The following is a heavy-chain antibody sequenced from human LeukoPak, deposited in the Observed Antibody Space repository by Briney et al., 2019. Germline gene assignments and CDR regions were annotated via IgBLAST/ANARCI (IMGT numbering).Heavy chain of an antibody. CDR2: IYYSGST. J-gene: IGHJ6*02. V-gene: IGHV4-39*07. CDR1: GGSISSSSYY. D-gene: IGHD3-10*01. Sequence: SETLSLTCTVSGGSISSSSYYWGWIRQPPGKGLEWIGSIYYSGSTYYNPSLKSRVTISVDTSKNQFSLKLSSVTAADTAVYYCARDYYGSGSYHNYYYYGMDVWGQGTTVTVSS. CDR3: ARDYYGSGSYHNYYYYGMDV.